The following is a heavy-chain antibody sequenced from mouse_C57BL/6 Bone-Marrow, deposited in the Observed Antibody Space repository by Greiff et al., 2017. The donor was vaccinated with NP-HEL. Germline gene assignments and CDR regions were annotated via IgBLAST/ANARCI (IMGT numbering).Heavy chain of an antibody. CDR1: GYTFTSYW. CDR2: IYPGSGST. Sequence: VQLQQPGAELVKPGASVKMSCKASGYTFTSYWITWVKQRPGQGLEWIGDIYPGSGSTNYNEKFKSKATLTVDTSSSTAYMQLSSLTSEDSAVYYCARHVTTVVATPYFDYWGQGTTLTVSS. D-gene: IGHD1-1*01. J-gene: IGHJ2*01. CDR3: ARHVTTVVATPYFDY. V-gene: IGHV1-55*01.